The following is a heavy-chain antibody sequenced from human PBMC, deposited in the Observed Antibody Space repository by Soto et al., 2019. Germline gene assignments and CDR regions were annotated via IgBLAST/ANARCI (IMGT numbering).Heavy chain of an antibody. J-gene: IGHJ3*02. V-gene: IGHV3-23*01. CDR3: AKSAVSSGYTGRDAFDI. CDR1: GFTFSRYA. CDR2: ISGGGGST. D-gene: IGHD3-22*01. Sequence: EVQILESGGGLVQPGGSLRLSCAASGFTFSRYAMNWVRQAPGKGLDWVSAISGGGGSTYYADSVKGRFTISRDNSKNTLYLQMNSLRAEDTAVYYCAKSAVSSGYTGRDAFDIWGQGTMVTVSS.